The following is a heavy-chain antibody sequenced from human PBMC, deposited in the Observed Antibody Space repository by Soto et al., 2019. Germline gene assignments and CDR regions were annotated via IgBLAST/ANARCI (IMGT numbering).Heavy chain of an antibody. CDR2: IYYSGST. V-gene: IGHV4-39*01. J-gene: IGHJ6*02. CDR3: ARRATDGAAHYYYYYGMDV. CDR1: GGSISSSSYY. Sequence: QLQLQESGPGLVKPSETLSLTCTVSGGSISSSSYYWGWIRQPPGKGLEWIGSIYYSGSTYYNPSLKSRVTISVDTSKNQFSLKLSSVTAADTAVYYCARRATDGAAHYYYYYGMDVWGQGTTVTVSS. D-gene: IGHD1-26*01.